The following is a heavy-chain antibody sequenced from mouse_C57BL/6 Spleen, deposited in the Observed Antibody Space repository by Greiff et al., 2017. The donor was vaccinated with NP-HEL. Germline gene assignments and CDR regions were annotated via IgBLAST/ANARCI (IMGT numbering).Heavy chain of an antibody. J-gene: IGHJ4*01. V-gene: IGHV1-80*01. D-gene: IGHD2-12*01. CDR2: IYPGDGDT. CDR1: GYAFSSYW. CDR3: SRGVYSGDYCAFDV. Sequence: QVQLQQSGAELVKPGASVKISCKASGYAFSSYWMNWVKQRPGKGLEWIGQIYPGDGDTNYIGKFKGKATLSADKSSSTAYMQLSNLTSDDSAVYFFSRGVYSGDYCAFDVWGQGTSVTVSS.